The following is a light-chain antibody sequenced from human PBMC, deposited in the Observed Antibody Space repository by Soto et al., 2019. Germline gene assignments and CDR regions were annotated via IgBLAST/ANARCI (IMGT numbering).Light chain of an antibody. Sequence: DIQMTQSPSSLSASVGDRVTITCRASQGISNYLAWYQQKPGKVPKLLIYAASTLQSGVPSRFSGSGSGTDFTLTISSLQPEDVATYYCQKYGSSRTFGQGTKVDIK. J-gene: IGKJ1*01. V-gene: IGKV1-27*01. CDR3: QKYGSSRT. CDR2: AAS. CDR1: QGISNY.